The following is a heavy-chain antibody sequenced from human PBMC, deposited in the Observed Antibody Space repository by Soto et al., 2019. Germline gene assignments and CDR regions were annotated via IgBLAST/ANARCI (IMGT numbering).Heavy chain of an antibody. Sequence: QVLLEQSGAEVKKPGSSVKVSCKASGGTFRSYAISWVRQAPGQGLEWMGGIIPIFGTPNYAQTFQDRLSITADESTSTVYMELHYLTAADTALYPCAYSANHRYFFDSWGQGTLVTVSS. J-gene: IGHJ4*02. CDR2: IIPIFGTP. CDR1: GGTFRSYA. CDR3: AYSANHRYFFDS. V-gene: IGHV1-69*12. D-gene: IGHD3-9*01.